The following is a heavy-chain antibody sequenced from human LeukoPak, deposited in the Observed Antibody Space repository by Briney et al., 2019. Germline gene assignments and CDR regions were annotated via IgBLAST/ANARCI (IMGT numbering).Heavy chain of an antibody. CDR2: IYYSKNT. CDR3: ARTTDSITMVRAPLGWFDP. D-gene: IGHD3-10*01. Sequence: SETLSLTCTVSGVSISSSSAYWGWIRQPPGKGLEWIGSIYYSKNTYYNPSLKSRVTISADTSKNQFSLTLGSVSAADTAVYYCARTTDSITMVRAPLGWFDPWGQGTLVTVSS. V-gene: IGHV4-39*01. J-gene: IGHJ5*02. CDR1: GVSISSSSAY.